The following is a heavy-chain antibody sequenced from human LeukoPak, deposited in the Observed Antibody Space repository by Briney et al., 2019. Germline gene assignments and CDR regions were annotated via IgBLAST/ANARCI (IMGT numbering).Heavy chain of an antibody. CDR1: GYTFTSYG. D-gene: IGHD6-6*01. CDR2: INPNSGGT. V-gene: IGHV1-2*02. Sequence: AAPVKASCKASGYTFTSYGISWVRQAPGQGLEWMGWINPNSGGTNYAQKFQGRVTMTRDTSISTAYMVLSRLRSDDTAVYYCARDPRAARPGADYWGQGTLVTVSS. J-gene: IGHJ4*02. CDR3: ARDPRAARPGADY.